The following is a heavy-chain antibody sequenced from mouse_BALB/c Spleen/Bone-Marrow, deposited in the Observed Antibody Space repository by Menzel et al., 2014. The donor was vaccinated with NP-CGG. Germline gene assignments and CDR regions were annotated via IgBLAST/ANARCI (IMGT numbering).Heavy chain of an antibody. CDR1: GFTLSSFG. CDR2: ISSGSSTI. V-gene: IGHV5-17*02. D-gene: IGHD1-1*01. Sequence: VQLQQSGGGLVQPGGSRKLSCAASGFTLSSFGMHWVRQAPEKRLEWVAYISSGSSTIYYADTVMGRFTISRDNPKNTLFLQMTSLRSEDTAMYYCARSGSSSGYFDYWGQGTTLTVSS. CDR3: ARSGSSSGYFDY. J-gene: IGHJ2*01.